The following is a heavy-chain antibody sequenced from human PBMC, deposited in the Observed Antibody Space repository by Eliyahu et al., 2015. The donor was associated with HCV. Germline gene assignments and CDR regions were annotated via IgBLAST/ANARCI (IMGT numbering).Heavy chain of an antibody. CDR3: GHIVFYPSGPYRRDY. D-gene: IGHD3-10*01. J-gene: IGHJ4*02. V-gene: IGHV2-5*01. CDR1: GFSLSAXGVG. Sequence: QITLKESGPTLVKPSQTLTXTCSFSGFSLSAXGVGVGWIRQPPGKALEWLALIYWNDDKRYSPSLRNRLTITKDVSKNQVVLTMATMDPVDTGTYYCGHIVFYPSGPYRRDYWGQGTLVTVSS. CDR2: IYWNDDK.